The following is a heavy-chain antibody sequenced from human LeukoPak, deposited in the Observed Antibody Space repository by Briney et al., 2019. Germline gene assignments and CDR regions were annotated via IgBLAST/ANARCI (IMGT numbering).Heavy chain of an antibody. CDR3: AKALYSSGWYED. Sequence: GSLRLSCAASGFTFSSYAMSWVRQAPGKGLEWASAISGSGGSTYYADSVKGRFTISRDNSKNTLYLQMNSLRAEDTAVYYCAKALYSSGWYEDWGQGTLVTVSS. J-gene: IGHJ4*02. CDR2: ISGSGGST. CDR1: GFTFSSYA. D-gene: IGHD6-19*01. V-gene: IGHV3-23*01.